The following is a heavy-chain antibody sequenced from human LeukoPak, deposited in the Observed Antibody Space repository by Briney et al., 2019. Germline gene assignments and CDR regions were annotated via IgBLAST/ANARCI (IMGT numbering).Heavy chain of an antibody. CDR1: GYSISSGYY. Sequence: SETLSLTCAVSGYSISSGYYWSWIRQPAGKGLEWIGRIYTSGSTNYNPSLKSRVTISVDTSKNQFSLKLSSVTAADTAVYYCATSGVAVVFDYWGQGTLVTVSS. CDR3: ATSGVAVVFDY. D-gene: IGHD6-19*01. V-gene: IGHV4-61*02. CDR2: IYTSGST. J-gene: IGHJ4*02.